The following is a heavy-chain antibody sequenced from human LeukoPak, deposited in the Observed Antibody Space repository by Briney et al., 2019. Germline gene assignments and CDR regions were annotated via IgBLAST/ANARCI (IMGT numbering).Heavy chain of an antibody. J-gene: IGHJ6*03. CDR1: GGSISSGDYY. CDR3: ARRGTGDYYYMDV. D-gene: IGHD1-1*01. Sequence: SETLSLTCTVSGGSISSGDYYWAWIRQPPGKGLEWIGGIHHSGSTYYNPSLKSRVTISVDTSKNQFSLKLSSVTAADTAVYYCARRGTGDYYYMDVWGKGTTVTVSS. CDR2: IHHSGST. V-gene: IGHV4-39*07.